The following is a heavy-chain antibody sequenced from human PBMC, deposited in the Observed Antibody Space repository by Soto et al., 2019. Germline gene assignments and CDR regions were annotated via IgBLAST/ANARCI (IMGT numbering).Heavy chain of an antibody. CDR3: ARAMGDWGTYYYYYGFDV. J-gene: IGHJ6*02. V-gene: IGHV4-61*01. Sequence: KPSETLSLACSVSGGSMLGSTSKFYWSWIRQSPGKGLEWIGSIYYSGATNYNPSLESRLTISVDTSKNQFSLNLSSVTAADTAVYYCARAMGDWGTYYYYYGFDVWGQGTTVTVSS. D-gene: IGHD3-16*01. CDR1: GGSMLGSTSKFY. CDR2: IYYSGAT.